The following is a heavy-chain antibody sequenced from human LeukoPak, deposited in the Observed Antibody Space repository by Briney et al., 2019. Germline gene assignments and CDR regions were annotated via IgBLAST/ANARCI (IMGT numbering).Heavy chain of an antibody. CDR2: IKQDGSEK. CDR3: ASLYSSGYCDY. CDR1: GFTFSSYW. D-gene: IGHD3-22*01. J-gene: IGHJ4*02. Sequence: QSGGSLRLSCAASGFTFSSYWMSWVRQAPGKGLEWVANIKQDGSEKYYVDSVKGRFIISRDNAKNSLYLQMNSLRAEDTAVYYCASLYSSGYCDYWGQGTLVTVSS. V-gene: IGHV3-7*01.